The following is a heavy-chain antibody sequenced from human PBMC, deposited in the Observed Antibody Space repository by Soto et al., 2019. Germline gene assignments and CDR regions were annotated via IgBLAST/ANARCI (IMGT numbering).Heavy chain of an antibody. V-gene: IGHV3-43*01. J-gene: IGHJ4*01. Sequence: EVLWAESGGVVVQPGGSLRLSCVISGFTFDEHTKNWVRQAPGKGLEWISLLSWDGGTTYYAESVKGRFTISRDIGKNSLFLQMDSLTAEDSALYYCTKVKKKYRTTGGDDFDSWGQGTLVTVSS. CDR2: LSWDGGTT. D-gene: IGHD3-10*01. CDR1: GFTFDEHT. CDR3: TKVKKKYRTTGGDDFDS.